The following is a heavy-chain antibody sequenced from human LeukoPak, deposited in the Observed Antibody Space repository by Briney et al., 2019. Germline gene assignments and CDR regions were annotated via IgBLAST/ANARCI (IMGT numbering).Heavy chain of an antibody. CDR3: ARGVGSGWYFDL. J-gene: IGHJ2*01. CDR1: GYTFTDNY. Sequence: ASVKVSCTASGYTFTDNYMHWVRQAPGQGLEWMGWINPNNGGTNYANNFQGRVTMTRDTSISTTYMELSGLTSDDTAVYSCARGVGSGWYFDLWGRGTLVTVSS. V-gene: IGHV1-2*02. D-gene: IGHD3-10*01. CDR2: INPNNGGT.